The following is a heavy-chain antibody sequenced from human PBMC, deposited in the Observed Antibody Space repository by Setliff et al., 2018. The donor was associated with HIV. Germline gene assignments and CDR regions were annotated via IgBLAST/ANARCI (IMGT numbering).Heavy chain of an antibody. J-gene: IGHJ4*02. D-gene: IGHD5-18*01. CDR3: ARGHSYGYFDY. V-gene: IGHV1-69*06. CDR1: GGSFSSYA. CDR2: IIPMFGTE. Sequence: GASVKVSCKASGGSFSSYAINWVRQAPGQGLEWMGRIIPMFGTENYAQKFQGRVTLTADKFTTTAYMELSRLTSDDTAVYYCARGHSYGYFDYWGQGTLVTVSS.